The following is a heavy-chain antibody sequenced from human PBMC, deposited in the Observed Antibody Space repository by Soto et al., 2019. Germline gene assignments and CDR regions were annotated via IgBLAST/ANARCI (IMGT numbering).Heavy chain of an antibody. Sequence: SVKVSCKASGFTFTSSAVQWVRQARGQRLEWIGWIVVGSGNTNYAQKFQERVTITRDMSTSTAYMELRSLRSDDTAVYYCARDQSGSSSWYYQAYYYYGMDVWGQGTTVTVSS. V-gene: IGHV1-58*01. D-gene: IGHD6-13*01. CDR3: ARDQSGSSSWYYQAYYYYGMDV. CDR1: GFTFTSSA. CDR2: IVVGSGNT. J-gene: IGHJ6*02.